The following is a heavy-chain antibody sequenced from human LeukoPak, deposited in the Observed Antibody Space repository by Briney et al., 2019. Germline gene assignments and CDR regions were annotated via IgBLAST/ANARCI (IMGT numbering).Heavy chain of an antibody. CDR2: ISYDGSNK. CDR1: GFTFSSYW. J-gene: IGHJ4*02. D-gene: IGHD1-26*01. Sequence: PGGSLRLSCAASGFTFSSYWMHWVRQAPGKGLEWVAVISYDGSNKYYADSVKGRFTISRDNSKNTLYLQMNSLRAEDTAVYYCAREAGRGLDYFDYWGQGTLVTVSS. CDR3: AREAGRGLDYFDY. V-gene: IGHV3-30-3*01.